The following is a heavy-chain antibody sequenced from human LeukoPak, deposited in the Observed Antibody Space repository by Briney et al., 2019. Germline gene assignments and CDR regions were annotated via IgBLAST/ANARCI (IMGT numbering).Heavy chain of an antibody. CDR3: ATGFIVVVPAEQDY. CDR1: GYTFTGYY. D-gene: IGHD2-2*01. Sequence: GASVRVSCKASGYTFTGYYMHWVRQAPGQGLEWMGWINPNSGGTNYAQKFQGRVTMTRDTSISTAYMELSRLRSDDTAVYYCATGFIVVVPAEQDYWGQGTLVTVSS. V-gene: IGHV1-2*02. J-gene: IGHJ4*02. CDR2: INPNSGGT.